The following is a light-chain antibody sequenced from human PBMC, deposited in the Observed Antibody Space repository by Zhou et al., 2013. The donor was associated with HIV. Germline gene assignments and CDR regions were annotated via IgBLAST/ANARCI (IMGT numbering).Light chain of an antibody. CDR3: QQYNSYSRT. J-gene: IGKJ1*01. CDR2: QSS. Sequence: IQMTQSPSTLSASVGDRVTITCRASQSINTWLAWYQQKPGKAPNLLIYQSSTLQVGVPSRFSGSGSGTEFTLTISSLQPEDFATYYCQQYNSYSRTFGQGTKVE. V-gene: IGKV1-5*03. CDR1: QSINTW.